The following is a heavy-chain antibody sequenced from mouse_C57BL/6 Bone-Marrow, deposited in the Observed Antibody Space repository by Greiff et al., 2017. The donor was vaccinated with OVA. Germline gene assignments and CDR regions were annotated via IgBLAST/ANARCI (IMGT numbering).Heavy chain of an antibody. CDR1: GFNIKDDY. J-gene: IGHJ4*01. CDR3: TTFYSYYAMDY. Sequence: EVQLQESGAELVRPGASVKLSCTASGFNIKDDYMHWVKQRPEQGLEWIGWIDPENGDTEYASKFQGKATITADTSSNTAYLQLSSLTSEDTAVYYCTTFYSYYAMDYWGQGTSVTVSS. D-gene: IGHD2-1*01. V-gene: IGHV14-4*01. CDR2: IDPENGDT.